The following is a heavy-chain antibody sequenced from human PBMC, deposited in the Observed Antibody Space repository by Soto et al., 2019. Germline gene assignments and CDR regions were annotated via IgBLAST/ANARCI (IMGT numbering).Heavy chain of an antibody. CDR2: ISHDAKKG. J-gene: IGHJ4*02. CDR3: VKTDGSSGWGGDF. CDR1: GYTFTSYA. D-gene: IGHD6-19*01. V-gene: IGHV3-30-3*02. Sequence: SCKASGYTFTSYAMHWVRQAPGEGLEGVALISHDAKKGYYADSVQGRFTISRDNSKRILYLQMNSLRPEDSGIYYCVKTDGSSGWGGDFWGQGTLVTVSS.